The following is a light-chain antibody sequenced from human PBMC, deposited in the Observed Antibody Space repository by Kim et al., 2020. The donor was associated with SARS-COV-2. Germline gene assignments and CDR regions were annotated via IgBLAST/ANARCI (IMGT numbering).Light chain of an antibody. CDR3: QVWDSSSDHRV. Sequence: APGKTAGITGGGKNIGSKSVHWYQRKPGQAPVLVIYYDSDRPSGIPERFSGSNSGNTATLTISRVEAGDEADYYCQVWDSSSDHRVFGGGTQLTVL. J-gene: IGLJ3*02. V-gene: IGLV3-21*04. CDR1: NIGSKS. CDR2: YDS.